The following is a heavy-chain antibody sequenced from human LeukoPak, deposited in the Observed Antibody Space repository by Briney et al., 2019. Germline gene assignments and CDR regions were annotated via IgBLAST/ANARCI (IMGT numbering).Heavy chain of an antibody. D-gene: IGHD3-10*01. CDR1: GGSISSYY. CDR3: ARSGWVGELLEYYYYYMDV. J-gene: IGHJ6*03. V-gene: IGHV4-4*07. CDR2: IYTSGST. Sequence: PSETLSLTCTVSGGSISSYYWSWIRQPAGKGLEWIGRIYTSGSTNYNPSLKSRVTMSVDTSKNQFSLKLSSVTAADTAVYYCARSGWVGELLEYYYYYMDVWGKGTTVTVSS.